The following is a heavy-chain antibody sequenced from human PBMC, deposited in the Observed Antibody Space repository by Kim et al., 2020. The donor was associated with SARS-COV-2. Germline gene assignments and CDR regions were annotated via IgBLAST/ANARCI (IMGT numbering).Heavy chain of an antibody. J-gene: IGHJ6*02. CDR3: ARDLPRYCSGGSCYPSHYYYYGMDV. V-gene: IGHV1-3*01. CDR2: INAGNGNT. Sequence: ASVKVSCKASGYTFTSYAMHWVRQAPGQRLEWMGWINAGNGNTKYSQKFQGRVTITRDTSASTAHMELSSLRSEDTAVYYCARDLPRYCSGGSCYPSHYYYYGMDVWGQGTTVTVSS. D-gene: IGHD2-15*01. CDR1: GYTFTSYA.